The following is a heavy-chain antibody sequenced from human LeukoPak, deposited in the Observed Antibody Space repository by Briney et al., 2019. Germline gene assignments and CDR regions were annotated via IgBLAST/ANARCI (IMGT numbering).Heavy chain of an antibody. D-gene: IGHD1-26*01. CDR2: IKQDGSEK. Sequence: GGSLRLSCAVSGFTFSSYWMSWVRQAPGKGLEWVANIKQDGSEKYYVDSVKGRFTISRDNAKNSLYLQMNSLRAEDTAVYYCARDLYRFDYWGQGTLVTVSS. J-gene: IGHJ4*02. V-gene: IGHV3-7*01. CDR1: GFTFSSYW. CDR3: ARDLYRFDY.